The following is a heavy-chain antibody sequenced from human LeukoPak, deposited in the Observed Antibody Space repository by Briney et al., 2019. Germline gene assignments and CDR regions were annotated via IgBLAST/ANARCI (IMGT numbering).Heavy chain of an antibody. CDR3: ARTPSSSWRFDY. V-gene: IGHV3-30-3*01. Sequence: GGSLRLSCAASGFTFSSYAMHWVRQAPGKGLEWVAVISYDGSNKYYADSVKGRFTISRDNSKNTLYLQMNSLRAEDTAVHYCARTPSSSWRFDYWGQGTLVTVSS. J-gene: IGHJ4*02. D-gene: IGHD6-13*01. CDR2: ISYDGSNK. CDR1: GFTFSSYA.